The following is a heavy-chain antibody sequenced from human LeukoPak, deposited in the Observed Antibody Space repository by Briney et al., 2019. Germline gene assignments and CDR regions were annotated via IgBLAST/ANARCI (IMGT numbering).Heavy chain of an antibody. Sequence: PSETLSLTCTVSGGSISSYYWSWIRQPPGKGLEWIGYIYYSGSTNYNPSLKSRVTISVDTSKNQFSLKLSSVTAADTAVYYCAGSGSYRDFDYWGQGTLVTVSS. CDR1: GGSISSYY. V-gene: IGHV4-59*01. CDR3: AGSGSYRDFDY. CDR2: IYYSGST. D-gene: IGHD3-10*01. J-gene: IGHJ4*02.